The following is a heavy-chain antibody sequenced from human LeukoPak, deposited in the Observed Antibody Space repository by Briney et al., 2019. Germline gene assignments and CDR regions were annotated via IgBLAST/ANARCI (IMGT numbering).Heavy chain of an antibody. D-gene: IGHD3-10*01. CDR3: ARAVWFGEFGVEYFDC. CDR1: GGTFSSYA. J-gene: IGHJ4*02. Sequence: SVKVSCKASGGTFSSYAISWVRQAPGQGLEWMGRIIPILGIANYAQKFQGRVTITADKSTSTAYMELSSLRSEDTAVYYCARAVWFGEFGVEYFDCWGQGTLVTVSS. V-gene: IGHV1-69*04. CDR2: IIPILGIA.